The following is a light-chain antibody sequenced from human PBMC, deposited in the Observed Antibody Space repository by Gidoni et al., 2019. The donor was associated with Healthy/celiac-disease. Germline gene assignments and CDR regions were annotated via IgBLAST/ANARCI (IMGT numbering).Light chain of an antibody. CDR1: QSISSW. Sequence: DIQMTQSPSTLSASVGDRVTITCRASQSISSWLAWYQQKPGKAPKLLIYKASSLESGVPSRFRGSGSGTEFTLTISSLQPDDFATYYCQQDNSYWTFGQESKVEIK. J-gene: IGKJ1*01. CDR2: KAS. V-gene: IGKV1-5*03. CDR3: QQDNSYWT.